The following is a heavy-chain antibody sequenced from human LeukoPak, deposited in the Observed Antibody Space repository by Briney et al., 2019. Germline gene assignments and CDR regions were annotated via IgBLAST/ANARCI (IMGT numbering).Heavy chain of an antibody. J-gene: IGHJ6*03. CDR2: INHSGST. D-gene: IGHD3-9*01. V-gene: IGHV4-34*01. Sequence: SETLSLTCAVYGGSFSGYYWSWIRQPPGKGLEWIGEINHSGSTNYNPSLKSQVTISVDTSKNQFSLKLSSVTAADTAVYYCARGAVFYDILTGYYRYYYYYMDVWGKGTTVTISS. CDR3: ARGAVFYDILTGYYRYYYYYMDV. CDR1: GGSFSGYY.